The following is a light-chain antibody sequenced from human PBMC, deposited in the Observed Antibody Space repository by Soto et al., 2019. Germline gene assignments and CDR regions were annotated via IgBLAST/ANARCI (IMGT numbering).Light chain of an antibody. CDR1: QSVSSN. Sequence: EIVVTQSPATLSVSPGERATLSCRASQSVSSNLAWYQQKPGQAPRLLIYGASTRATGITARFSGSGSGTEFTLTISSLQSEDFAVYYCQQYNDWPFFGGGTKVEIK. CDR3: QQYNDWPF. J-gene: IGKJ4*01. V-gene: IGKV3-15*01. CDR2: GAS.